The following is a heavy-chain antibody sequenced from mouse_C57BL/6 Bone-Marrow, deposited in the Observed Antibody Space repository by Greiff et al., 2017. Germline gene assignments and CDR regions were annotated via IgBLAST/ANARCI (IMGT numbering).Heavy chain of an antibody. D-gene: IGHD1-1*01. J-gene: IGHJ1*03. CDR3: ARYPVGGYFDV. Sequence: VQGVESGPELVKPGASVKLSCKASGYTFTSYDINWVKQRPGQGLEWIGWIYPRDGSTKYNEKFKGKATLTVDTSSSTAYMELHSLTSEDSAVYFCARYPVGGYFDVWGTGTTVTVSS. V-gene: IGHV1-85*01. CDR1: GYTFTSYD. CDR2: IYPRDGST.